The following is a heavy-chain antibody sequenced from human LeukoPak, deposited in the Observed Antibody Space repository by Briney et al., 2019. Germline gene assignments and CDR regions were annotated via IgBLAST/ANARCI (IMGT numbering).Heavy chain of an antibody. D-gene: IGHD2-2*01. J-gene: IGHJ3*02. V-gene: IGHV4-34*01. CDR2: TSHSGSA. Sequence: PSETLSLTCAVYGGSFSGYYWSWIRQPPGKGLEWIGETSHSGSANYNPSLESRVTIPVDTSKKQFSLKLTSVTAADTAVYFCARKYCSTTSCYYAFDIWGQGTMVTVSS. CDR1: GGSFSGYY. CDR3: ARKYCSTTSCYYAFDI.